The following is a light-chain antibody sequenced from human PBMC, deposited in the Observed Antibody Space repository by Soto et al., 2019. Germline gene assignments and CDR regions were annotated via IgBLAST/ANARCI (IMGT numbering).Light chain of an antibody. Sequence: SYELTQPPSVSVSPGQTASITCSGDKLGDKYACWYQQKPGQSPVLVIYQDNKRPSGIPERFSGSNSGNTATLTISGTQAMDEADYYCQAWDSITSVVFGGGTSSPS. CDR3: QAWDSITSVV. CDR1: KLGDKY. V-gene: IGLV3-1*01. J-gene: IGLJ3*02. CDR2: QDN.